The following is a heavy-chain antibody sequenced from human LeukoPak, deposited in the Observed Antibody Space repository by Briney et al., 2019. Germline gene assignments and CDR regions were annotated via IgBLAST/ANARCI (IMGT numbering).Heavy chain of an antibody. V-gene: IGHV4-59*12. CDR3: ARGPIVPNNWFDP. CDR2: IYYSGST. D-gene: IGHD1-26*01. CDR1: GGSISSYY. J-gene: IGHJ5*02. Sequence: SETLSLTCTVSGGSISSYYWSWIRQPPGKGLEWIGYIYYSGSTYYNPSLKSRVTISVDRSKNQFSLKLSSVTAADTAVYYCARGPIVPNNWFDPWGQGTLVTVSS.